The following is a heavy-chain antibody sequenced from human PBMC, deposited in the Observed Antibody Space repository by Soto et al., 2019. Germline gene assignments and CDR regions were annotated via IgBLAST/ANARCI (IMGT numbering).Heavy chain of an antibody. CDR2: IFSSGST. Sequence: SETLSLTCTFSCGSIDTFYWSWVRQPAGKGLEWIGRIFSSGSTSFNPSLESRVAMSVDTSKNHFSLNLSSVTAADMAVYYCAREGSYSAYNFAHGIQLWSFDFWGQGALVTVSS. J-gene: IGHJ4*02. D-gene: IGHD5-12*01. CDR1: CGSIDTFY. CDR3: AREGSYSAYNFAHGIQLWSFDF. V-gene: IGHV4-4*07.